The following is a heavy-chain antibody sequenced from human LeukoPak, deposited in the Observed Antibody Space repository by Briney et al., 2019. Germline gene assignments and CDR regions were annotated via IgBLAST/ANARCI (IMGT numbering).Heavy chain of an antibody. V-gene: IGHV3-48*03. CDR2: ISDSGTTI. CDR1: GFTFSNYA. Sequence: GGSLRLSCAASGFTFSNYAMNWVRQAPGKGLEGVSYISDSGTTIYYGDSVKGRFTISRDNAKKSLYLQMNSLRAEDTAVYYCARVRYFDWLGPFDYWGQGTLVTVSS. J-gene: IGHJ4*02. CDR3: ARVRYFDWLGPFDY. D-gene: IGHD3-9*01.